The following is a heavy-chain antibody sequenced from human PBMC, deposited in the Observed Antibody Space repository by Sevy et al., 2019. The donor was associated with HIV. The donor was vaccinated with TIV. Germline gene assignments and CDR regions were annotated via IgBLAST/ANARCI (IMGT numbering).Heavy chain of an antibody. Sequence: GGSLRLSCVVSGFRFGSHAMSRVRQAPGKGLEWVSGMSGRSDSRGYADSVKGRFTISRDNSKNTVYLQMNSLRAEDTALYYCAKDVPDQSWYDDFWSGSPCFDYWGRGTPVTVSS. D-gene: IGHD3-3*01. CDR2: MSGRSDSR. J-gene: IGHJ4*01. CDR3: AKDVPDQSWYDDFWSGSPCFDY. V-gene: IGHV3-23*01. CDR1: GFRFGSHA.